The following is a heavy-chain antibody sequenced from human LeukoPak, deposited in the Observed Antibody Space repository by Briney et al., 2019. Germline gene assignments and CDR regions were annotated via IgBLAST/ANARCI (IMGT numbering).Heavy chain of an antibody. CDR2: INHSGST. J-gene: IGHJ6*02. V-gene: IGHV4-34*01. D-gene: IGHD2-8*01. Sequence: ETLSLTCAVYGGSFSGYYWSWIRQPPGKGLEWIGEINHSGSTNYNPSLKSRVTISVDTSKNQFSLKLSSVTAADTAVYYCARGHGVWASYYYYGMDVWGQGTTVTVSS. CDR3: ARGHGVWASYYYYGMDV. CDR1: GGSFSGYY.